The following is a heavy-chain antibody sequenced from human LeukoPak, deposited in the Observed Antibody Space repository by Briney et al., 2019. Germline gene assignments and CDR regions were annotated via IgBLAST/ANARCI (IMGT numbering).Heavy chain of an antibody. Sequence: GGSLRLSCAASGLTFSSYAMSWVRQAPGKGLEWVSAISGSGGSTYYADSVKGRFTISRDNAKNSLYLQMNSLRAEDTAVYYCASGYCSGGSCSAFYSIYWGQGTLVTVSS. D-gene: IGHD2-15*01. CDR2: ISGSGGST. V-gene: IGHV3-23*01. J-gene: IGHJ4*02. CDR1: GLTFSSYA. CDR3: ASGYCSGGSCSAFYSIY.